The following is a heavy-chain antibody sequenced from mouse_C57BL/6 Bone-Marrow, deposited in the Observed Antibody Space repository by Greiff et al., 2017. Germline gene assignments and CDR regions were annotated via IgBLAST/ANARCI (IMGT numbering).Heavy chain of an antibody. V-gene: IGHV1-5*01. CDR1: GYTFTSYW. CDR3: TRHRYYGSSYAMDY. CDR2: IYPGNSDT. J-gene: IGHJ4*01. Sequence: VQLQQSGTVLARPGASVKMSCKTSGYTFTSYWMHWVKQRTGQGLEWIGAIYPGNSDTSYNQKFKGKAKLTAVTSASTAYMELSSLTNEDSAVYYCTRHRYYGSSYAMDYWGQGTSVTVSS. D-gene: IGHD1-1*01.